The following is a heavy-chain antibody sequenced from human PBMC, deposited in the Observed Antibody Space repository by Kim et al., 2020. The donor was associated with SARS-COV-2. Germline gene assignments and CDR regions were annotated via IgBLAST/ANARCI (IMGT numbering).Heavy chain of an antibody. J-gene: IGHJ2*01. D-gene: IGHD4-4*01. Sequence: GGSLRLSCVVSGFTFSDYCMNWVRQAPGKGLEWVSAVSGYGGRTYYIDSVKGRFTVSRDNSRNTLPLHMNSLRADDTAIYYCAKYSTEYRDKNVYF. CDR1: GFTFSDYC. CDR3: AKYSTEYRDKNVYF. CDR2: VSGYGGRT. V-gene: IGHV3-23*01.